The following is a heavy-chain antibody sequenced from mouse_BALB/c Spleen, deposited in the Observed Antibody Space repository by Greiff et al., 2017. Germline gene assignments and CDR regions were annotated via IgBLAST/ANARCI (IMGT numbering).Heavy chain of an antibody. Sequence: EVQRVESGGGLVKPGGSLKLSCAASGFTFSSYAMSWVRQSPEKRLEWVAEISSGGSYTYYPDTVTGRFTISRDNAKNTLYLEMSSLRSEDTAMYYCARWGNYLYYFDYWGQGTTLTVAS. J-gene: IGHJ2*01. CDR3: ARWGNYLYYFDY. D-gene: IGHD2-1*01. CDR1: GFTFSSYA. CDR2: ISSGGSYT. V-gene: IGHV5-9-4*01.